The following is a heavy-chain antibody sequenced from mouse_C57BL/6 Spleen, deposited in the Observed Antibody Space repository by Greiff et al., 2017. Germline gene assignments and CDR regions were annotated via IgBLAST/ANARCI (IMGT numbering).Heavy chain of an antibody. J-gene: IGHJ1*03. CDR3: ARNYEDEYFDV. Sequence: EVKLVESGGGLVKPGGSLKLSCAASGFTFSDYGMHWVRQAPEKGLEWVAYISSGSSTIYYADTVKGRFTISRDNAKNTLFLQMTSLRSEDTAMYYCARNYEDEYFDVWGTGTTVTVSS. CDR2: ISSGSSTI. CDR1: GFTFSDYG. V-gene: IGHV5-17*01. D-gene: IGHD2-4*01.